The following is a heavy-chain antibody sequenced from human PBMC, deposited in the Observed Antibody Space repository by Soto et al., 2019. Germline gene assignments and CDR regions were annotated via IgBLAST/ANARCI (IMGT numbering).Heavy chain of an antibody. CDR1: GFTFSSDS. J-gene: IGHJ4*02. CDR3: AKSPGMYYYDSSGYYHYDY. Sequence: GGSLILSWAAYGFTFSSDSMSWVRQAPGKGLEWVSAISGSGVSTYYADSVKGRFTISRDNSKNTLYLQMNSLRAEDTAVYYCAKSPGMYYYDSSGYYHYDYWGQGTLVTVSS. V-gene: IGHV3-23*01. CDR2: ISGSGVST. D-gene: IGHD3-22*01.